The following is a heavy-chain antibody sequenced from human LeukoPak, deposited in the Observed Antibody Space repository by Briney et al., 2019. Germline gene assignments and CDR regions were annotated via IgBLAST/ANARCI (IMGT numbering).Heavy chain of an antibody. V-gene: IGHV4-39*01. CDR1: GGSISSSSYY. Sequence: PSETLSLTCTVSGGSISSSSYYWGWIRQPPGKGLEWIGSIYYSGSTYYNPSLKSRVTISVDTSKNQYSLKLSSVTAADTAVYYCAAGAVAGTTCFDYWGQGTLVTVSS. J-gene: IGHJ4*02. CDR2: IYYSGST. CDR3: AAGAVAGTTCFDY. D-gene: IGHD6-19*01.